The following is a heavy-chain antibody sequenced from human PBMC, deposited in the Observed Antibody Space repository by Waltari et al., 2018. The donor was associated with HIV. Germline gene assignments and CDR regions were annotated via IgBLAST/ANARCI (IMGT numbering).Heavy chain of an antibody. Sequence: QAQLVQSGAEVRKPGASVKVSCKASGYNFASFDINWVRRATGQGLEWMGWESINSGNACYGQRFKGRLTLTRDTSIDTAYMELNSLTPQDTADYYCVTSRPGAVFGDFWGQGTPVTVSS. CDR1: GYNFASFD. D-gene: IGHD3-3*01. J-gene: IGHJ4*02. V-gene: IGHV1-8*01. CDR3: VTSRPGAVFGDF. CDR2: ESINSGNA.